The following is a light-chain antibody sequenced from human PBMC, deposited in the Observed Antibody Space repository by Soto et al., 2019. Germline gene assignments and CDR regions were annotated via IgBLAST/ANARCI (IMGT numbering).Light chain of an antibody. CDR3: SSYAASNNLGV. J-gene: IGLJ2*01. CDR2: EVS. CDR1: SSDVGGYNY. Sequence: HSALTQPPSAAGSPGQSVTISGIGTSSDVGGYNYVSWYQQHPGKAPKLMIYEVSKRLSGVPDRFSGSKSGNTASLTVSGRQAEDEADYYCSSYAASNNLGVFGGGTKLTVL. V-gene: IGLV2-8*01.